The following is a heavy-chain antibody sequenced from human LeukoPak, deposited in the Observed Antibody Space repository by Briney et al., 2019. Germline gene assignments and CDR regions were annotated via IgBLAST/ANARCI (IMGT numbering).Heavy chain of an antibody. CDR1: SYSINSNYY. D-gene: IGHD3-10*01. Sequence: PSETLSLTCSVSSYSINSNYYWGWIRQSPGKGLEWIGSIYHTGSTYYNPSLKSRVTISLDASNKQFSLRLSSVTAADTAVYYCARQAGVAFDYWGQGTLVTVSS. J-gene: IGHJ4*02. CDR2: IYHTGST. V-gene: IGHV4-38-2*01. CDR3: ARQAGVAFDY.